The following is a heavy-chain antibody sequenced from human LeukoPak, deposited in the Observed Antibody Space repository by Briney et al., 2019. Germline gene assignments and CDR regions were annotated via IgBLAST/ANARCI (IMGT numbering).Heavy chain of an antibody. D-gene: IGHD6-19*01. Sequence: SETLSLTGTVSGGSISSDSYYWAWIRQPPGKGLEWIASIYYSGSTYYNPSLKSRVTISVDTSRNQFSLKLSSVTAADTAVYYCASLAVAGLSEGYWGQGTLVIVSS. J-gene: IGHJ4*02. V-gene: IGHV4-39*01. CDR2: IYYSGST. CDR1: GGSISSDSYY. CDR3: ASLAVAGLSEGY.